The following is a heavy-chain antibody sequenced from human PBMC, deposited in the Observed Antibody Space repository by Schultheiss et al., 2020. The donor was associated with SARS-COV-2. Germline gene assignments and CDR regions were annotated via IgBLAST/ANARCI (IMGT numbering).Heavy chain of an antibody. D-gene: IGHD1-26*01. CDR1: GFTFSSYS. Sequence: GGSLRLSCAASGFTFSSYSMNWVRQAPGKGLEWVSSISSSSSYIYYADSVKGRFTISRDNAKNSLYLQMNSLRAEDTAVYYCARSAGGSFYYGMDVWGHGTTVTVSS. J-gene: IGHJ6*02. CDR3: ARSAGGSFYYGMDV. V-gene: IGHV3-21*01. CDR2: ISSSSSYI.